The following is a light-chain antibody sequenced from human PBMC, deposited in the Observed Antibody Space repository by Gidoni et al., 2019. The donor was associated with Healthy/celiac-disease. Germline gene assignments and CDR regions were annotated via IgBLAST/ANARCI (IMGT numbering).Light chain of an antibody. Sequence: QLVLTQSPSASASLGASVKLPCTLSSGHSSYAIAWHQQQPEKGPRYLMKLNSDGSHSKGDGIPDRFSGSSSGAERYLTISSLQSEDEADYYCQTWGTGIHGVFGGGTKLTVL. J-gene: IGLJ2*01. CDR1: SGHSSYA. CDR2: LNSDGSH. V-gene: IGLV4-69*01. CDR3: QTWGTGIHGV.